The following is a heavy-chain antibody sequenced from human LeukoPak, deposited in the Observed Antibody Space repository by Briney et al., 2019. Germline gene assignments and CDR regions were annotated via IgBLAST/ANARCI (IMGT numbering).Heavy chain of an antibody. Sequence: GGSLRLSCVGAGFPFSHFHMRWIRQAPGKGLEWVSYITSGGGFKYYADSVKGRFSISRDDSKNSVFLQMNSLRVEDTAVYYCARVRPGSSGSYYRTSWGQGTLVTVSS. V-gene: IGHV3-11*04. J-gene: IGHJ4*02. CDR1: GFPFSHFH. D-gene: IGHD3-22*01. CDR2: ITSGGGFK. CDR3: ARVRPGSSGSYYRTS.